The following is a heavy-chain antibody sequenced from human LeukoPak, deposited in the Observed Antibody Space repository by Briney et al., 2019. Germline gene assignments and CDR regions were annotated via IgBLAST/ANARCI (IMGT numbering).Heavy chain of an antibody. CDR1: GGSFSGYY. J-gene: IGHJ4*02. D-gene: IGHD3-10*01. CDR3: ARLPWFGGYYFDY. Sequence: SETLPLTCAVYGGSFSGYYWSWIRQPPGKGLEWIGEINHSGSTNYNPSLKSRVTISVDTSKNQFSLKLSSVTAADTAVYYCARLPWFGGYYFDYWGQGTLVTVSS. V-gene: IGHV4-34*01. CDR2: INHSGST.